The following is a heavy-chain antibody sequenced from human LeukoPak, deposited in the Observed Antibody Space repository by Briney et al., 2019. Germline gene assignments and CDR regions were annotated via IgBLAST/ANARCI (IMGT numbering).Heavy chain of an antibody. Sequence: GESLKISCKGSGYSFTSYWIGWVRQMPGKGLEWMGIIYPGDSDTRYSPSFQGQVTISADKSISTAYLQWSSLKASDTAMYYCARAAADLSPWNWFDPWGQGTLVTVSS. J-gene: IGHJ5*02. V-gene: IGHV5-51*01. D-gene: IGHD6-13*01. CDR2: IYPGDSDT. CDR1: GYSFTSYW. CDR3: ARAAADLSPWNWFDP.